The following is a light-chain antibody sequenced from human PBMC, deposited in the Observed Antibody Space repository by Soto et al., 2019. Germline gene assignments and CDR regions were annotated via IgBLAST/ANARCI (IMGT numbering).Light chain of an antibody. CDR1: QHVDTNY. V-gene: IGKV3-20*01. CDR3: QQFTDSPPEYT. J-gene: IGKJ2*01. CDR2: ATS. Sequence: EVVLTQSPGTLSLSPGETATLSCRASQHVDTNYVSWFQQKPGQPPRLLIFATSSRATGTPRRFTGSGSGTDFTLTISRLEPEDFALYFCQQFTDSPPEYTFGLGTKLEIK.